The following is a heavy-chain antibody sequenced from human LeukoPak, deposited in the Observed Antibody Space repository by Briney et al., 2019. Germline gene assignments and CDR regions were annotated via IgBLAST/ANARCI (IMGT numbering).Heavy chain of an antibody. Sequence: GGSLRLSCAASGFTFSTYGMNWVRQAPGKGLEWVSYISTSGSSIYYADSVKGRFTISRDNAKNSLYLQMNSLRAEDTAVYYCARVLGIRLGDDYWGQGTLVTVSS. CDR1: GFTFSTYG. J-gene: IGHJ4*02. CDR3: ARVLGIRLGDDY. CDR2: ISTSGSSI. V-gene: IGHV3-48*04. D-gene: IGHD5-12*01.